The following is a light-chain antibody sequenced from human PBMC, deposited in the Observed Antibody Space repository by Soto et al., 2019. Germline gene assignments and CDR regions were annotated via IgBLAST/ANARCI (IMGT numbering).Light chain of an antibody. CDR2: EVN. Sequence: QSALTQPASVSGSPGQTITISCTGSSSDVGTYTLVSWYQHHPGKAPKLVIYEVNKRPAGVSKRFSGSKSGDTASLTISGLQAEDEAAYYCSSYAGPTNIDVFGSGTK. V-gene: IGLV2-23*02. J-gene: IGLJ1*01. CDR1: SSDVGTYTL. CDR3: SSYAGPTNIDV.